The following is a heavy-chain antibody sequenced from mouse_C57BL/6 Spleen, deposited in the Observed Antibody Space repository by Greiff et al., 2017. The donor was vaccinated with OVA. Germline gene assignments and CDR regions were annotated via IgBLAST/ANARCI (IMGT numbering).Heavy chain of an antibody. D-gene: IGHD3-2*02. CDR3: ARSDSSGPWFAY. CDR1: GYSITSGYY. J-gene: IGHJ3*01. V-gene: IGHV3-6*01. Sequence: ESGPGLVTPSQSLSLTCSVTGYSITSGYYWNWIRQFPGNILEWMGYISYDGSNNYNPSLKNRISITRDTSKNQFFLKLNSVTTEDTATYYCARSDSSGPWFAYWGQGTLVTVSA. CDR2: ISYDGSN.